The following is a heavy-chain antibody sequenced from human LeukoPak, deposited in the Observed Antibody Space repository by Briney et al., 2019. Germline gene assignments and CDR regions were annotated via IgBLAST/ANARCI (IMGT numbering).Heavy chain of an antibody. D-gene: IGHD2-2*01. J-gene: IGHJ4*02. V-gene: IGHV5-51*01. Sequence: GESLKISCKGSGYSFTSYWIGWVRQMPGKGLEWMGIIYPGDSDTRYSPSFQGQVTISADKSISTAYLQWSSLKASDTAMYYCARQGGVGVVPAAMGSFDYWGQGTLVTVSS. CDR2: IYPGDSDT. CDR1: GYSFTSYW. CDR3: ARQGGVGVVPAAMGSFDY.